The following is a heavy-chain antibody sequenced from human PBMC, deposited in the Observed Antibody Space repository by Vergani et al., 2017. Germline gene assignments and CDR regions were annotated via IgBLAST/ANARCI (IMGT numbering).Heavy chain of an antibody. CDR3: AREYSGSYYGWFDP. D-gene: IGHD1-26*01. CDR2: INTNTGNP. Sequence: QVPLVQSGSALKKPGASVKVSCKASRYTFTSYAMNWVRQAPGQGLEWMGWINTNTGNPTYAQGFTGRFVFSLDTSVSTAYLQISSLKAEDTAVYYCAREYSGSYYGWFDPWGQGTLVTVSS. CDR1: RYTFTSYA. J-gene: IGHJ5*02. V-gene: IGHV7-4-1*02.